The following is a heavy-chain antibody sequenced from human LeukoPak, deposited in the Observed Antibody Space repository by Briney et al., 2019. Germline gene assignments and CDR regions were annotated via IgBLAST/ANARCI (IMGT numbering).Heavy chain of an antibody. CDR1: GDSVSSASYY. V-gene: IGHV4-61*01. J-gene: IGHJ4*02. Sequence: SETLTLTCTVSGDSVSSASYYWSWMRPPPGQGLEWIGNIYYSGSTKYNPYLKSRVTISVETSKNQFSLKLSSVTAADTAVYYCARTQYCSGAACYFGYFDSWGQGTPVTVSS. D-gene: IGHD2-15*01. CDR2: IYYSGST. CDR3: ARTQYCSGAACYFGYFDS.